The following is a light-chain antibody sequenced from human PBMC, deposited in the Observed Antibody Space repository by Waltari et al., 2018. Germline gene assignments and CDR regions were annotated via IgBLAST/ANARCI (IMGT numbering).Light chain of an antibody. CDR2: GAS. CDR3: QQYNSSPYT. V-gene: IGKV3-20*01. CDR1: QSVGSGY. Sequence: EIVLTQSPGTLSLSPGERATLACRAGQSVGSGYLAWYQHKPGQAPRLLIYGASSRATGIPDRFSGSGSGTDFTLTISRLEPEDSAVYHCQQYNSSPYTFGQGTKLEIK. J-gene: IGKJ2*01.